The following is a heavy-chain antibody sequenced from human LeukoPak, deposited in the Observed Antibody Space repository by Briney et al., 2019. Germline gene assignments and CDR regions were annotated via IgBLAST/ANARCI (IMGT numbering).Heavy chain of an antibody. J-gene: IGHJ6*02. Sequence: PGGSLRLSCAASGFTFSSYWMNWARQAPGKGLEWVASINHSGNVNYYVDSVKGRFTISRDNAKNSLYLQMSNLRAEDTAVYFCVRGGGLDVWGQGATVTVSS. CDR3: VRGGGLDV. D-gene: IGHD3-16*01. V-gene: IGHV3-7*03. CDR2: INHSGNVN. CDR1: GFTFSSYW.